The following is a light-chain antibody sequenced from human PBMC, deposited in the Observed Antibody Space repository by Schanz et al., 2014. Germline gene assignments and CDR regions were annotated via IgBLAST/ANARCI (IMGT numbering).Light chain of an antibody. CDR3: AAWDDSLSGQL. CDR1: SSDVGGYNF. V-gene: IGLV2-14*01. Sequence: QSALTQPASVSGSPGQSITISCTGTSSDVGGYNFVSWYQQHPGKAPKLMIHDVTNRPSGVPDRFSGFKSDNTASLTVSGLQAEDEADYYCAAWDDSLSGQLFGGGTKVTVL. J-gene: IGLJ3*02. CDR2: DVT.